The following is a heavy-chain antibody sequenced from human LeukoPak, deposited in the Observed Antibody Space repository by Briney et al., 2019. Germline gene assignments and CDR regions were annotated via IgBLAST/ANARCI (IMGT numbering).Heavy chain of an antibody. CDR1: GGTFSIYA. CDR2: IIPIFGTA. D-gene: IGHD5-12*01. V-gene: IGHV1-69*13. J-gene: IGHJ6*02. Sequence: SVKVSCKASGGTFSIYAISWVRQAPGQGLEWMGGIIPIFGTANYAQKFQGRVTITADESTSTAYMELSSLRSEDTAVYYCARAYYDSARHYYYYGMDVWGQGTTVTVSS. CDR3: ARAYYDSARHYYYYGMDV.